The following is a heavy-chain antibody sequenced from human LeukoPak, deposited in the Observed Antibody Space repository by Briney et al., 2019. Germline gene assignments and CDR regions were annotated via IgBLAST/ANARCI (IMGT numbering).Heavy chain of an antibody. D-gene: IGHD3-10*02. Sequence: GGSLRLSCAASGFTFSSYEMNWVRQAPGKGLEWVSYISSSGSTRYYADSVKGRFTISRDNAKNSLYLQMNSLRAEDTAVYYCAEPGITMIGGVWGKGTTVTISS. J-gene: IGHJ6*04. CDR1: GFTFSSYE. V-gene: IGHV3-48*03. CDR3: AEPGITMIGGV. CDR2: ISSSGSTR.